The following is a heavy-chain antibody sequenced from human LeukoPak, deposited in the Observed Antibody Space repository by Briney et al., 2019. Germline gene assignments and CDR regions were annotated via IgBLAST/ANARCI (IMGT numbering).Heavy chain of an antibody. J-gene: IGHJ4*02. CDR2: IDTSSSTM. Sequence: GGSLRLSCAASAFTFSDYSMNWVRQAPGKGLEWISYIDTSSSTMYYADSVMGRFTISRDNAKESLYLQMNSLRDEDTAVYYCARGVDYWGQGTLVTVSS. V-gene: IGHV3-48*02. CDR1: AFTFSDYS. CDR3: ARGVDY.